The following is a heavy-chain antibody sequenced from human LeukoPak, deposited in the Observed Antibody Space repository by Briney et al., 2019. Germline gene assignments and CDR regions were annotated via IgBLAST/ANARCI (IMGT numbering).Heavy chain of an antibody. D-gene: IGHD6-25*01. CDR2: IKQDGSEK. CDR1: GFTFSSYW. Sequence: PGGSLRLSCAVSGFTFSSYWMSWVRQAPGKGLEWVANIKQDGSEKYYVDSVKGRFTISRDNAKNSLYLQMNSLRAEDTAVYYCARSRYWGQGTLVTVSS. J-gene: IGHJ4*02. CDR3: ARSRY. V-gene: IGHV3-7*05.